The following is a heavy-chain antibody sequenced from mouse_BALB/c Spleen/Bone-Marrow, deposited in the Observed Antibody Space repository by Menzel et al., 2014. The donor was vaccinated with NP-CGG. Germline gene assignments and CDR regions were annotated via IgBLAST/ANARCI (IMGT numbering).Heavy chain of an antibody. D-gene: IGHD2-3*01. J-gene: IGHJ4*01. Sequence: EVKLVESGAELVKPGASVKLSCTASGFNIKDTYMHWVKQRPEQGLEWIGRIDPANGNTKYDPKFQGKATITADTSSNTAYLQLSSLTSEDTAVYYCARNGYYFYYYAMDYWGQGTSVTVSS. CDR3: ARNGYYFYYYAMDY. CDR2: IDPANGNT. CDR1: GFNIKDTY. V-gene: IGHV14-3*02.